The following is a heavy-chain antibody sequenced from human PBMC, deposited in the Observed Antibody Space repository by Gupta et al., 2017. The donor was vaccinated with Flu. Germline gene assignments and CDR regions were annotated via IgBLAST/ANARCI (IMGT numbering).Heavy chain of an antibody. D-gene: IGHD3-3*01. V-gene: IGHV1-8*01. Sequence: QVQLVQSGAEVKKPGASVKVSCKASGYTFTSYDINWVRQATGQGLEWMGWMNPNSGNTGYAQKFQGRVTMTRNTSISTAYMELSSLRSEDTAVYYCARATRLAITIFGVVTRGDYYMDVWGKGTTVTVSS. J-gene: IGHJ6*03. CDR3: ARATRLAITIFGVVTRGDYYMDV. CDR1: GYTFTSYD. CDR2: MNPNSGNT.